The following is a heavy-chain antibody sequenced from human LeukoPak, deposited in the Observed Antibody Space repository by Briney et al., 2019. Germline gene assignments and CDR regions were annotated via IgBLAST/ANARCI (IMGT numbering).Heavy chain of an antibody. V-gene: IGHV3-74*01. CDR3: ATARNFRFEY. J-gene: IGHJ4*02. D-gene: IGHD1-7*01. CDR1: GLTFSTFA. Sequence: GGSLRLSCAASGLTFSTFAMHWVRQAPGKGLMWVSRMNGEGTTIDYADSVKGRFTVSRDYAKNTLFLQMNNLRTEDTALYFCATARNFRFEYWGQGSLVIVSA. CDR2: MNGEGTTI.